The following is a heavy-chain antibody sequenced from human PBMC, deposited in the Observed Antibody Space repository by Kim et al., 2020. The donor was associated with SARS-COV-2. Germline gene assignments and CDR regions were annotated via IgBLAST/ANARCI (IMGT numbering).Heavy chain of an antibody. CDR1: GFTFSSYA. Sequence: GGSLRLSCAASGFTFSSYAMHWVRQAPGKGLEWVAVIWYDGSNKYYADSVKGRFTISRDNSKNTLYLQMNSLRAEDTAVYYCAKDERYDYVWGSYPLYYYGMDVWGQGTTVTVSS. V-gene: IGHV3-33*06. CDR3: AKDERYDYVWGSYPLYYYGMDV. CDR2: IWYDGSNK. D-gene: IGHD3-16*02. J-gene: IGHJ6*02.